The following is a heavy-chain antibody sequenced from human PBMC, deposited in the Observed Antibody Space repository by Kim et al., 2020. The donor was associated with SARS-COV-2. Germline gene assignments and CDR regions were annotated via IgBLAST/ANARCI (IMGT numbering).Heavy chain of an antibody. CDR3: ASLDIVATRNGVDAFDI. Sequence: GGSLRLSCAASGFTFSSYWMSWVRQAPGKGLEWVANIKQDGSEKYYVDSVKGRFTISRDNAKNSLYLQMNSLRAEDTAVYYCASLDIVATRNGVDAFDIWGQGTMVTVSS. CDR2: IKQDGSEK. V-gene: IGHV3-7*01. J-gene: IGHJ3*02. CDR1: GFTFSSYW. D-gene: IGHD5-12*01.